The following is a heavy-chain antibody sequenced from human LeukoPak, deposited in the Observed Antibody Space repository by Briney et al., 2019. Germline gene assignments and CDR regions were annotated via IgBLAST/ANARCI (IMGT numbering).Heavy chain of an antibody. J-gene: IGHJ4*02. CDR2: ISSSGTTI. CDR1: GFTFSSYE. D-gene: IGHD1-26*01. CDR3: AREVGPLDY. Sequence: PGVSLRLSCAASGFTFSSYEMNWVRQAPGKGLEWVSYISSSGTTIYYADSVKGRFTISRDNAKNSLYLQMNSLRAEDTAVYYCAREVGPLDYWGQGTLVTVSS. V-gene: IGHV3-48*03.